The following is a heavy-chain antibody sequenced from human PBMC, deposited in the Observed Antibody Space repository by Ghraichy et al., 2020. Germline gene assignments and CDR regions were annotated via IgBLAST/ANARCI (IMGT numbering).Heavy chain of an antibody. V-gene: IGHV1-8*01. CDR3: AMVSYYGSRLEEGTDAFDI. Sequence: ASVKVSCKASGYTFTSYDINWVRQATGQGLEWMGWMNPNSGNTGYAQKFQGRVTMTRNTSISTAYMELSSLRSEDTAVYYCAMVSYYGSRLEEGTDAFDIWGQGTMVTVSS. J-gene: IGHJ3*02. CDR2: MNPNSGNT. CDR1: GYTFTSYD. D-gene: IGHD3-10*01.